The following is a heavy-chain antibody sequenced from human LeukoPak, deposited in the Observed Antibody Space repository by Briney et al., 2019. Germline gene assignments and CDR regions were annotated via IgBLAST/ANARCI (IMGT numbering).Heavy chain of an antibody. J-gene: IGHJ4*02. Sequence: PGGSLRLSCAASGFTFSTYGMHWVRQAPGKGLEWVAFVRYDGSNKYYADSVKGQFTISRDNSKNTLYLQMNSLRTEDTAVYYCAKDGPLYSSGWYVDYWGQGAPVTVSS. V-gene: IGHV3-30*02. CDR2: VRYDGSNK. CDR1: GFTFSTYG. D-gene: IGHD6-19*01. CDR3: AKDGPLYSSGWYVDY.